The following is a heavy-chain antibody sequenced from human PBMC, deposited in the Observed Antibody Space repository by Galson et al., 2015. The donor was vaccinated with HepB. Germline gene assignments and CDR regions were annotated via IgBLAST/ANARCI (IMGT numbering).Heavy chain of an antibody. Sequence: SETLSLTCAVYGGSFSGYYWSWIRQPPGKGLEWIGETNHSGSTNYNPSLKSRVTILVDTSQNQFSLKLRSATAADTAVYYCVERAVAGPLSWFDPWGQGTLVTVSS. CDR1: GGSFSGYY. D-gene: IGHD6-19*01. CDR2: TNHSGST. CDR3: VERAVAGPLSWFDP. V-gene: IGHV4-34*01. J-gene: IGHJ5*02.